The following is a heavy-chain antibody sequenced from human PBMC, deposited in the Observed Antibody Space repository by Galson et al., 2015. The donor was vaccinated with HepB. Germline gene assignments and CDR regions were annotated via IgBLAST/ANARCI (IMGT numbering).Heavy chain of an antibody. J-gene: IGHJ5*02. Sequence: SVKVSCKASPYTFTSYGFIWVRQAPGQGLEWMGWISVYNGNTNYAQKLQGRVTMTTDTSTSTAYMELRSLRSDDTAVYYCARGGYYDSSGAYYPNNWFDPWGQGTLVTVSS. CDR2: ISVYNGNT. D-gene: IGHD3-22*01. CDR1: PYTFTSYG. V-gene: IGHV1-18*04. CDR3: ARGGYYDSSGAYYPNNWFDP.